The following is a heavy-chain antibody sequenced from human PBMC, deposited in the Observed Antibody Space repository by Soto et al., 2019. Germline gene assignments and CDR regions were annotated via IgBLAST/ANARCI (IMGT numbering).Heavy chain of an antibody. CDR1: GFSLNTGGVG. J-gene: IGHJ6*02. Sequence: ITLKESGPTLVKPTQTLTLTCTFSGFSLNTGGVGVGWVRQPRGKAMEWLALIYWDDDERYRPSLRSRLNINXXPXNXXVVLTMTNMAPEDTATYYCVRNWRYYGGDYYYGMDAWGQGTTVTVSS. D-gene: IGHD3-10*01. V-gene: IGHV2-5*02. CDR2: IYWDDDE. CDR3: VRNWRYYGGDYYYGMDA.